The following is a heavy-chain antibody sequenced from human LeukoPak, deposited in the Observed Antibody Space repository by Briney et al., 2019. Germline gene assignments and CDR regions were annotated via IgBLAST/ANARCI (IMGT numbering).Heavy chain of an antibody. J-gene: IGHJ5*02. CDR3: TRDRGTYNWFDP. CDR1: GFTFSGSA. CDR2: IDKKDNLYAT. V-gene: IGHV3-73*01. Sequence: GGSLRLSCAASGFTFSGSAVHWVRQSSGKGLEWVGHIDKKDNLYATAYAESVKGRFTISRDDSKDTAFLHMDSLKTEYTALYYCTRDRGTYNWFDPWGQGTLVTVSS. D-gene: IGHD2-15*01.